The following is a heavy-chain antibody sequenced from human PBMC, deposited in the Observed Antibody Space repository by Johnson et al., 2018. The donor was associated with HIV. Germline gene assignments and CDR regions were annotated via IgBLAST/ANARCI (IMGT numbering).Heavy chain of an antibody. CDR1: GFTFSNYA. J-gene: IGHJ3*02. CDR3: AKDLGESENEEWATDYYDFSTGYPVQDPRAVVGAFDI. CDR2: ISSDGSNK. V-gene: IGHV3-30*18. D-gene: IGHD3/OR15-3a*01. Sequence: VQLVESGGGVVQPGRSLRLSCAASGFTFSNYAMDWVRQAPGKGLKWVAVISSDGSNKNYADSVKGRFTISRDNSKNTMYRQMNRLRAEDTAVYYCAKDLGESENEEWATDYYDFSTGYPVQDPRAVVGAFDIWGQGTMVTVSS.